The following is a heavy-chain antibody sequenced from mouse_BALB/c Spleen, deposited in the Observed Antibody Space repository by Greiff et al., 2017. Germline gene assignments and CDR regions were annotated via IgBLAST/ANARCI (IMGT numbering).Heavy chain of an antibody. D-gene: IGHD2-4*01. CDR2: IYPGGGYT. Sequence: VQLHQSGAELVRPGTSVKISCKASGYTFTNYWLGWVKQRPGHGLEWIGDIYPGGGYTNYNEKFKGKATLTADTSSSTAYMQLSSLTSEDSAVYFCARPQSTMITGFAYWGQGTLVTVSA. V-gene: IGHV1-63*02. CDR3: ARPQSTMITGFAY. CDR1: GYTFTNYW. J-gene: IGHJ3*01.